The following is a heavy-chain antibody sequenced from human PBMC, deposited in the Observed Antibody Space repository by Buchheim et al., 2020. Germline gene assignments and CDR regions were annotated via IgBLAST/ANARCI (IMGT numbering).Heavy chain of an antibody. CDR3: ASTYYYDNCGYRYVKYFQH. J-gene: IGHJ1*01. CDR2: IIPILGIE. Sequence: QVQLVQSGAEVKKPGSSVKVSCKASGGTFSSYTISWVRQAPGQGLEWMGRIIPILGIENYAQKFQGRVTITADKSTSTAYMGLSSLRSEDTAVYYCASTYYYDNCGYRYVKYFQHWGQGTL. CDR1: GGTFSSYT. D-gene: IGHD3-22*01. V-gene: IGHV1-69*02.